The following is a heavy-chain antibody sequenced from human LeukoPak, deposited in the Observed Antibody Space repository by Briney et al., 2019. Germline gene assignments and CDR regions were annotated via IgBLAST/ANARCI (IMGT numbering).Heavy chain of an antibody. V-gene: IGHV3-21*01. Sequence: GGSLRLSCAASGFTFSSYTMNWVRQAPGKGLEWVSSISSSSSYIFYADSVKGRFTISRDNAKTSLYLQMSSLRAEDTALYYCAREDRVYNWFDPWGQGTLVTVSS. D-gene: IGHD2-8*01. CDR3: AREDRVYNWFDP. CDR2: ISSSSSYI. J-gene: IGHJ5*02. CDR1: GFTFSSYT.